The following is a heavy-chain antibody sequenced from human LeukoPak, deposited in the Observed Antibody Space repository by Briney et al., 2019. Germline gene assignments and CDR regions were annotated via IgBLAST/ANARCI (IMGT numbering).Heavy chain of an antibody. CDR2: VYDGGRT. V-gene: IGHV4-4*08. J-gene: IGHJ4*02. CDR3: ARASTTFDD. Sequence: SETLSLTCSVSGGSLTSYYWCWIRQPPGKGLEWIGHVYDGGRTNYSPSLRSRVSITVDTSKSQFALMLNSVTAADTAVYFCARASTTFDDWDQGTLVTVSS. D-gene: IGHD1-14*01. CDR1: GGSLTSYY.